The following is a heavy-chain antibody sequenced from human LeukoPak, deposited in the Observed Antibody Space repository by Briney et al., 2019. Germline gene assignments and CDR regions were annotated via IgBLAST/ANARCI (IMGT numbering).Heavy chain of an antibody. Sequence: ASVKVSCKASGYTFTSYDINWVRQATGQGLEWMGWMNPNSGNTGYAQKFQGRVTITRNTSISTAYMELSSLRSEDTAVYYCARVRSGSYSYYFDCWGQGTLVTVSS. D-gene: IGHD1-26*01. CDR2: MNPNSGNT. CDR1: GYTFTSYD. CDR3: ARVRSGSYSYYFDC. J-gene: IGHJ4*02. V-gene: IGHV1-8*03.